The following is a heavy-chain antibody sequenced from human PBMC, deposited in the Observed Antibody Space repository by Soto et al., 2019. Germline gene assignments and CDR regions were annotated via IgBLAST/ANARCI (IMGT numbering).Heavy chain of an antibody. Sequence: QVQLQQWGAGLLKPSETLSLTCAVYGGSFSGYYWSWIRQPPGKGLEWIGEINHSGSTNYNPSLKSRVIISVDTSKNQFSLKLSSVTAADTAVYYCARLVGATLGNWFDPWGQGTLVTVSS. CDR2: INHSGST. J-gene: IGHJ5*02. D-gene: IGHD1-26*01. V-gene: IGHV4-34*01. CDR3: ARLVGATLGNWFDP. CDR1: GGSFSGYY.